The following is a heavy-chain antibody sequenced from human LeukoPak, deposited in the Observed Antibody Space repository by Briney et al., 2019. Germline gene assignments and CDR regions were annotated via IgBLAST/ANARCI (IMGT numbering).Heavy chain of an antibody. CDR2: INHSGST. CDR1: GGSFSGYY. Sequence: SETLSLTCAVYGGSFSGYYWSWIRQPPGKGLEWIGEINHSGSTNYNPSLKSRVTISVDTSKNQFSLKLSSVTAADTAVYYCARGNPMAVWGKGATVTVSS. CDR3: ARGNPMAV. V-gene: IGHV4-34*01. J-gene: IGHJ6*03.